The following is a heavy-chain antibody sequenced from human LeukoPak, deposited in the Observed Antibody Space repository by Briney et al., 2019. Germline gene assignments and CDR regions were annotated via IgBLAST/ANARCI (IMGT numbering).Heavy chain of an antibody. J-gene: IGHJ3*01. V-gene: IGHV4-61*02. CDR3: ARAGNPAALAYCSGDCCSGAFDL. Sequence: SETLSLTCTVSGGSISSGSYYWSWLRQPAGKGLECIGRMYTSGSTNYNPSLKSRVTISVDTSKNQFSLKLNSVTAGDTAVYYCARAGNPAALAYCSGDCCSGAFDLWGQGTMVTVSS. CDR2: MYTSGST. CDR1: GGSISSGSYY. D-gene: IGHD2-21*01.